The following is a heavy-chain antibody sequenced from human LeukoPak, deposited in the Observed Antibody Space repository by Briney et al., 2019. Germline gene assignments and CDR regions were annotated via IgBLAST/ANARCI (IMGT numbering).Heavy chain of an antibody. V-gene: IGHV3-30*02. Sequence: GGSLRLSCAASGFTFSSYGMHWVRQAPGKGLEWVAFIRYDGSNKYYADSVKGRFTISRDNSKNTLYLQMNSLRAEDTAVYYCAKEHYDSSGYYSTGGASDFDYWGQGTLVTVSS. J-gene: IGHJ4*02. CDR2: IRYDGSNK. CDR3: AKEHYDSSGYYSTGGASDFDY. D-gene: IGHD3-22*01. CDR1: GFTFSSYG.